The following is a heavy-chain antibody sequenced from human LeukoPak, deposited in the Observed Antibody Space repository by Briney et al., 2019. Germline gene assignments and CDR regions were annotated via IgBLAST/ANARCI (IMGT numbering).Heavy chain of an antibody. D-gene: IGHD1-26*01. CDR3: ARRRGSYSFDH. V-gene: IGHV3-11*01. Sequence: PGGSLRLSCAASGFTFSDYYMSWIRQAPGKGPEWVSYISNNGSSIYYADSVKGRFTISRDNAKNSLYLQLNSLRAEDTAVYYCARRRGSYSFDHWGQGTLVTVSS. J-gene: IGHJ4*02. CDR1: GFTFSDYY. CDR2: ISNNGSSI.